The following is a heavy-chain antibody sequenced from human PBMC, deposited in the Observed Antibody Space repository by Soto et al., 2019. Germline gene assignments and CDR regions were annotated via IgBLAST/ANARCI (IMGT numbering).Heavy chain of an antibody. Sequence: QVHLVQSGAEVKKPGASVKVSCKGSGYAFTTYGITWVRQAPGQGLERMGWISAHNGNTKYAQKLQGRVTVTRDTSTSTAYMELRSLRSDDTAVYYCARGRYGDYWGQGDLVTVPS. CDR2: ISAHNGNT. CDR1: GYAFTTYG. V-gene: IGHV1-18*01. CDR3: ARGRYGDY. D-gene: IGHD1-1*01. J-gene: IGHJ4*02.